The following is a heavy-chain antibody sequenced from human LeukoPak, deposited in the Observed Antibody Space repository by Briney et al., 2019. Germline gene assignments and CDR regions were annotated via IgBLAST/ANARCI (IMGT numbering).Heavy chain of an antibody. V-gene: IGHV1-18*01. CDR3: ARDRDYFGMDV. CDR1: GYTFTSYA. D-gene: IGHD3-10*01. CDR2: ISANNGNT. J-gene: IGHJ6*02. Sequence: ASVKVSCKASGYTFTSYAFSWVRQAPGQGLEWMGWISANNGNTNYAQNLQGRVTMTTDTPTSTAYMELRSLRSDDTAVYYCARDRDYFGMDVWGQGTTVTVSS.